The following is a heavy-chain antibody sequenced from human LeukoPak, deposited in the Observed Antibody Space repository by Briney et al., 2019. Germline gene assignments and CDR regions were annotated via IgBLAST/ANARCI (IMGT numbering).Heavy chain of an antibody. CDR3: ARHRTYYYYYMDV. V-gene: IGHV5-51*01. CDR1: GYRFTSYW. CDR2: IYPGDSDT. D-gene: IGHD1-7*01. Sequence: GESLKISCKGSGYRFTSYWIGWVRQMPGKGLEWMGIIYPGDSDTRYSPSFQGQVTISADKSISTAYLQWSSLKASDTAMYYCARHRTYYYYYMDVWGQGTLVTVSS. J-gene: IGHJ6*03.